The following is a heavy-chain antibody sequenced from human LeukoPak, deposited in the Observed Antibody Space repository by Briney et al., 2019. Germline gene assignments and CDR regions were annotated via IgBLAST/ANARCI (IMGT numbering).Heavy chain of an antibody. V-gene: IGHV3-21*01. J-gene: IGHJ4*02. Sequence: GGSLRLSCVASGFTLSSYSMNWVRQAPGKGLEWVLSISRSSGYIFYADSIKGRFTVSRDNSKNALYLQMNSLRADDTAVYYCARFPEGSNTWLIDFWGQGTLVTVSS. CDR3: ARFPEGSNTWLIDF. CDR1: GFTLSSYS. D-gene: IGHD6-13*01. CDR2: ISRSSGYI.